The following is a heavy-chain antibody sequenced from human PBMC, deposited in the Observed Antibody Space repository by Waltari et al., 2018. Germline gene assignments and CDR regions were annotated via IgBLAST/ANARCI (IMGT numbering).Heavy chain of an antibody. J-gene: IGHJ4*02. V-gene: IGHV5-10-1*04. CDR1: GYGFGTYW. Sequence: EVQLVQSGAEVKKPGESLKISCKGSGYGFGTYWNSWVRQMPGKGLDWMGRIGPSDSTTYYSPSFQGQVTRSVDKSIGTAFLNWNSLKASDTAMYFCARHVSGPTNYWGQGTQVTVSS. CDR3: ARHVSGPTNY. D-gene: IGHD2-2*01. CDR2: IGPSDSTT.